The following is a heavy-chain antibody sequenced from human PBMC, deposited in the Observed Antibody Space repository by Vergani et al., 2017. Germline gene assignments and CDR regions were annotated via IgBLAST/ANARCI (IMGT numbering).Heavy chain of an antibody. J-gene: IGHJ6*02. V-gene: IGHV3-49*03. D-gene: IGHD3-9*01. CDR2: IRSKAYGGTT. Sequence: EVQLVESGGGLVQPGRSLRLSCTASGFTFGDYAMSWFRQAPGKGLEWVGFIRSKAYGGTTEYAASVKGRFTISRDDSKSIAYLQMNSLKTEDTAVYYCTRVGYFDWLLWGAYYYYGMDVWGQGTTVTVSS. CDR1: GFTFGDYA. CDR3: TRVGYFDWLLWGAYYYYGMDV.